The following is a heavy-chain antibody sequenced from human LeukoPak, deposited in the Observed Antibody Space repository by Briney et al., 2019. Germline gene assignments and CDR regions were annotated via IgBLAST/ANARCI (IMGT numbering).Heavy chain of an antibody. CDR1: GFTFSSYT. CDR2: ASGSGSGT. Sequence: VGSLRLSCAASGFTFSSYTMTWVPQSPGRGPEWVSAASGSGSGTYYADSVKGRFTISRDNSRHTVYLQMNSLRADDTAVYYCAKDPRQLHLDPYWGQGTLVTVFS. CDR3: AKDPRQLHLDPY. D-gene: IGHD2-2*01. V-gene: IGHV3-23*01. J-gene: IGHJ4*02.